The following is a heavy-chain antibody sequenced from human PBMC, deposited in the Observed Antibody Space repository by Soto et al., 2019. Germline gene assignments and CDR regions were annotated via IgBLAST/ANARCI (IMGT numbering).Heavy chain of an antibody. D-gene: IGHD2-8*01. V-gene: IGHV3-23*01. Sequence: PGGSLRLSCAASGFTISSNAMYWVRQAPGKGLEWVSVISGSGGSTYYADSVKGRFTLSRDNSKNTVYLQMNSLRAEDTAVYYCAKDSPVGVPLMRDLHDWGQGTLVTVSS. J-gene: IGHJ1*01. CDR1: GFTISSNA. CDR2: ISGSGGST. CDR3: AKDSPVGVPLMRDLHD.